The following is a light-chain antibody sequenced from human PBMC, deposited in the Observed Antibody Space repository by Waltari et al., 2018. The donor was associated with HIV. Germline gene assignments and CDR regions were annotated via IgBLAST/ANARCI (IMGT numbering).Light chain of an antibody. V-gene: IGLV2-14*01. CDR2: EVS. J-gene: IGLJ3*02. CDR3: CSYRQITMLV. CDR1: TNDVGSYKY. Sequence: QSALTQPASVSGSPGQSITISCTGSTNDVGSYKYVSWYQHHSGKAPNLIIYEVSHRPAGVSDRFSASKSGNTASLTISGLQEEDEADYYCCSYRQITMLVFGSGTKLTVL.